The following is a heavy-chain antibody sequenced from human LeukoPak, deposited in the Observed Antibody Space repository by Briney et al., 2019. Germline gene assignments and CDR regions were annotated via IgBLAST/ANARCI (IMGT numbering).Heavy chain of an antibody. V-gene: IGHV4-59*08. Sequence: PSETLSLTCTVSGGSIGSYYWSWIRQPPGKGLEWIGYIYYSGSTNYNPSLKSRVTISVDTSKNQFSLKLSSVTAADTAVYYCARHMGLGYTYFYPYFDYWGQGTLVTVSA. CDR2: IYYSGST. D-gene: IGHD5-24*01. J-gene: IGHJ4*01. CDR1: GGSIGSYY. CDR3: ARHMGLGYTYFYPYFDY.